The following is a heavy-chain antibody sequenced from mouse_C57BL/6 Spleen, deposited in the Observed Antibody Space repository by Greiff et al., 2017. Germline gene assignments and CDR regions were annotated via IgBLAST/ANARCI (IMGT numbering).Heavy chain of an antibody. CDR3: ARGDYHGYFDY. Sequence: EVQLVESGPGMVKPSQSLSLTCTVTGYSITSGYDWHWIRHFPGNKLEWMGYISYSGSTNYNPSLKSRISITHDTSKNHFFLKLNSVTTEDTATYYCARGDYHGYFDYWGQGTTLTVSS. CDR1: GYSITSGYD. V-gene: IGHV3-1*01. J-gene: IGHJ2*01. D-gene: IGHD2-4*01. CDR2: ISYSGST.